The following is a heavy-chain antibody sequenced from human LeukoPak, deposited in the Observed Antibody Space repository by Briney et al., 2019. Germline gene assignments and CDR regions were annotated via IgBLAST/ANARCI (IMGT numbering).Heavy chain of an antibody. CDR3: ARSPTYCTNGACYIPAYFDF. D-gene: IGHD2-8*01. Sequence: KPSETLSLTCTVSGGSISSSSYYWGWIRQPPGKGLEWIGSIYYSGSTYYNPSLKSRVTMSVDTSKNQFSLKLSSVTAADTAVYYCARSPTYCTNGACYIPAYFDFWGQGTLVPVSS. CDR1: GGSISSSSYY. V-gene: IGHV4-39*01. CDR2: IYYSGST. J-gene: IGHJ4*02.